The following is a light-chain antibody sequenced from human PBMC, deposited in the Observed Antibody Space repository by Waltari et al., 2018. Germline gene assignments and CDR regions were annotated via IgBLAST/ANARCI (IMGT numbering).Light chain of an antibody. Sequence: EVILTQSPDTLSLAPGAIATLSCRASQNITNNYLAWYQQKPGLAPRLLIYDSSSRATGVPDRFSGSGSGTDFTLTIGRLEPEDYAVYYCQQYENSPLTFGGGTQVETK. J-gene: IGKJ4*01. CDR3: QQYENSPLT. CDR1: QNITNNY. V-gene: IGKV3-20*01. CDR2: DSS.